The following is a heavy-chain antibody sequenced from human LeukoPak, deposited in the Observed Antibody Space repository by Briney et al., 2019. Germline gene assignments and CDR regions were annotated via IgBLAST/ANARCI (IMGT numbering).Heavy chain of an antibody. D-gene: IGHD3-16*01. CDR1: GFTFSSYA. Sequence: PGGSLRLSCAASGFTFSSYAMSWVRQAPGKGLEWVSAISGSGGSTYYADSVKGRFTISRDNSKNTLYLQMNSLRAEDTAVYYCARSRESYWVPEFDYWGQGTLVTVSS. CDR3: ARSRESYWVPEFDY. V-gene: IGHV3-23*01. CDR2: ISGSGGST. J-gene: IGHJ4*02.